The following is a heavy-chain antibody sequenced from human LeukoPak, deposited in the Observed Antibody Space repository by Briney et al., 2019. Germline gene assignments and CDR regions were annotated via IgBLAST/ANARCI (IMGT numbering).Heavy chain of an antibody. Sequence: PGGSLRLSCVASGFTVSSNYMSWVRQAPGKGLEWVSVIYSDDRGGTTYYADSVKGRFIISRDDSRNTLYLQMNSLRAEDTAVYYCASRIVGTPDYFDYWGQGTLVTVSS. D-gene: IGHD1-26*01. J-gene: IGHJ4*02. CDR3: ASRIVGTPDYFDY. CDR2: IYSDDRGGTT. CDR1: GFTVSSNY. V-gene: IGHV3-66*01.